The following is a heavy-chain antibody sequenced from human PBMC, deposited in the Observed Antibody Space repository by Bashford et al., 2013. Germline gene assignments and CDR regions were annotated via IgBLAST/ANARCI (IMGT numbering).Heavy chain of an antibody. CDR3: ANWPRGIVVVTVIDY. V-gene: IGHV3-23*01. CDR1: GFTFSSYA. CDR2: ISGSGGST. Sequence: GSLRLSCAASGFTFSSYAMSWVRQAPGKGLEWVSAISGSGGSTYYADSVKGRSPSPETIPKNTLYLQMNSLRAEDTAVYYCANWPRGIVVVTVIDYWGQGTLV. D-gene: IGHD3-22*01. J-gene: IGHJ4*02.